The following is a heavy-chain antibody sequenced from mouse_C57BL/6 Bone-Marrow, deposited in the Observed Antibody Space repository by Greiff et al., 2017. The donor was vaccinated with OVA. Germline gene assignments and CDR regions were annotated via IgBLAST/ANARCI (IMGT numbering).Heavy chain of an antibody. J-gene: IGHJ1*03. CDR3: ARDYYGSSSYWYFDV. CDR1: GYTFTNYW. D-gene: IGHD1-1*01. Sequence: VKLQESGAELVRPGTSVKMSCKASGYTFTNYWIGWAKQRPGHGLEWIGDIYPGGGYTNYNEKFKGKATLTADKSSSTAYMQFSSLTSEDSAIYYCARDYYGSSSYWYFDVWGTGTTVTVSS. CDR2: IYPGGGYT. V-gene: IGHV1-63*01.